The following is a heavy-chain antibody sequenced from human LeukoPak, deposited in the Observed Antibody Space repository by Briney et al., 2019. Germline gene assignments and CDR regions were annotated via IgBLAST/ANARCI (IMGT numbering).Heavy chain of an antibody. CDR2: ISGSGDNT. D-gene: IGHD6-13*01. J-gene: IGHJ4*02. Sequence: PGGSLRLSCAASGFTFSSYAMSWVRQARGKGLEWVSAISGSGDNTYYADSVKGRFTISRDNSKNTLYLQMNSLRAEDTALYYCAKRRYTSTWAPDDYWGQGTLITVSS. V-gene: IGHV3-23*01. CDR3: AKRRYTSTWAPDDY. CDR1: GFTFSSYA.